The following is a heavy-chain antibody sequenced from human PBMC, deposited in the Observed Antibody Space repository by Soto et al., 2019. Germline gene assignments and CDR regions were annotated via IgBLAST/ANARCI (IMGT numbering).Heavy chain of an antibody. V-gene: IGHV5-10-1*03. CDR2: IDPSDSYT. CDR1: GYSFTSYW. D-gene: IGHD6-25*01. J-gene: IGHJ3*02. CDR3: ARPILSIAAHHAFDI. Sequence: EVQLVQSGAEVKKPGESLRISCKGSGYSFTSYWISWVRQMPGKGLEWMGRIDPSDSYTNYSPSFQGHVTISADKSISTAYLQWSSLKASDTAMYYCARPILSIAAHHAFDIWGQGTMVTVSS.